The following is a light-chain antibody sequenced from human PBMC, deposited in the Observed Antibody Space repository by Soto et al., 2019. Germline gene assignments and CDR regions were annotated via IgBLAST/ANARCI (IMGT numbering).Light chain of an antibody. Sequence: DMQMTQSPSSLSASVGDRVSISCRASQGISNKVAWYQHKPGEAPKLLIYAASTLQSGVPSRFSGGGSGTDFTLTISILQPEDVATYYCQKYNSAPTFGQGTRLEV. V-gene: IGKV1-27*01. CDR2: AAS. CDR1: QGISNK. CDR3: QKYNSAPT. J-gene: IGKJ5*01.